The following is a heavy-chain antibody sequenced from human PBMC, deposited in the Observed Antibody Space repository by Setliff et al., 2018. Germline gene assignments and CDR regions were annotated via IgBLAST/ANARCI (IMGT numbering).Heavy chain of an antibody. CDR3: ARAPPNRYSGSYEYFYMDV. CDR2: IYYSGST. CDR1: GGFIRDYY. J-gene: IGHJ6*03. Sequence: NPSETLSLTCTVSGGFIRDYYWNWIRQSPGKGLEWIGYIYYSGSTNYNPSLKSRVTISVDTSKNQFSLKLTSVTAADTAVYYCARAPPNRYSGSYEYFYMDVWGKGTTVTVSS. V-gene: IGHV4-59*08. D-gene: IGHD1-26*01.